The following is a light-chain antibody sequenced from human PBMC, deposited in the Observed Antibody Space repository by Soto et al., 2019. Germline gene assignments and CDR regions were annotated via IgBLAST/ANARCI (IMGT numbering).Light chain of an antibody. CDR1: SSDVGGYSY. Sequence: QSVLAQPASVSGSPGQSITISCTGTSSDVGGYSYVSWYQQHPGKAPELMIYDVSSRPSGVSSRFSGSKSGNTASLTISGLLAEDEADYYCSSYTSGSTYVFGTGTKVTVL. J-gene: IGLJ1*01. CDR2: DVS. V-gene: IGLV2-14*03. CDR3: SSYTSGSTYV.